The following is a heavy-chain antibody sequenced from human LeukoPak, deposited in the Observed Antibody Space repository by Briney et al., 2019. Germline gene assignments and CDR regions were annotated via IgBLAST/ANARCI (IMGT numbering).Heavy chain of an antibody. V-gene: IGHV3-21*01. CDR3: AKDVRGYSGYGVLDY. Sequence: GGSLRLSCAASGFTFSSYSMNWVRQAPGKGLEWVSSISSSSSYIYYADSVKGRFTISRDNAKNSLYLQMNSLRAEDTAVYYCAKDVRGYSGYGVLDYWGQGTLVTVS. CDR2: ISSSSSYI. CDR1: GFTFSSYS. J-gene: IGHJ4*02. D-gene: IGHD5-12*01.